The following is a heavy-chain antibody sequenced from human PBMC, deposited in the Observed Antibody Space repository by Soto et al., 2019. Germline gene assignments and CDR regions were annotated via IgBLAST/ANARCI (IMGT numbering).Heavy chain of an antibody. Sequence: ASVKVSCKASGYTFTSYGISWVRQAPGQGLEWMGWISAYNGNTNYAQKLQGRVTMTTDTSTSTAYMELRSLRSDDTAVYYCARGPPSQWELLQGWFDPWGQGTLVTVSS. J-gene: IGHJ5*02. D-gene: IGHD1-26*01. CDR1: GYTFTSYG. CDR2: ISAYNGNT. CDR3: ARGPPSQWELLQGWFDP. V-gene: IGHV1-18*01.